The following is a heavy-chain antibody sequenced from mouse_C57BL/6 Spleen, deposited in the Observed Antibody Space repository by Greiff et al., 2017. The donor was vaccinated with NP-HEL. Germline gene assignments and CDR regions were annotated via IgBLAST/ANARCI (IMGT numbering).Heavy chain of an antibody. CDR1: GFTFSDYG. Sequence: DVMLVESGGGLVKPGGSLKLSCAASGFTFSDYGMHWVRQAPEKGLEWVGYISSGSSTIYYADTVKGRFTISRDNAKNTLFLQMTSLRSEDTAMYYCARGDYLDYWGQGTTLTVSS. J-gene: IGHJ2*01. CDR2: ISSGSSTI. CDR3: ARGDYLDY. V-gene: IGHV5-17*01.